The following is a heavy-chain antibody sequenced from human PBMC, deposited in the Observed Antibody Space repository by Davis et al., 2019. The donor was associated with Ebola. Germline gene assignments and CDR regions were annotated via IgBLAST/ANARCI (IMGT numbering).Heavy chain of an antibody. V-gene: IGHV1-46*01. CDR2: INPSGGST. J-gene: IGHJ6*02. CDR1: GYTFTSYY. CDR3: ARDRDNYDFWSGYYYYYYYGMDV. Sequence: ASVKVSCKASGYTFTSYYMHWVRQAPGQGLEWMGIINPSGGSTSYAQKFQGRVTMTRDTSTSTVYMELSSLRSEDTAVYYCARDRDNYDFWSGYYYYYYYGMDVWGQGTTVTVSS. D-gene: IGHD3-3*01.